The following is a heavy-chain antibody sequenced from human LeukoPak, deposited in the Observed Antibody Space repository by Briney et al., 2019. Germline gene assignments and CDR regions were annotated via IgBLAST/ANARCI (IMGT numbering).Heavy chain of an antibody. J-gene: IGHJ1*01. CDR1: GGSISSYY. CDR3: ARARRRVATGYFQH. Sequence: SETLSLTCTVSGGSISSYYWSWIRQPPGKGLEWIGYIYYSGSTNYNPSLKSRVTISVDTSKNQFSLKLSSVTAADTAVYYCARARRRVATGYFQHWAQGTLVTVSS. CDR2: IYYSGST. V-gene: IGHV4-59*01. D-gene: IGHD5-12*01.